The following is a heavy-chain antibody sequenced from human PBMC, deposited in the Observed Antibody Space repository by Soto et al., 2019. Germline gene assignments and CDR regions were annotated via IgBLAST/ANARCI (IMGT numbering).Heavy chain of an antibody. D-gene: IGHD3-10*01. J-gene: IGHJ3*02. CDR3: ARGDVLLWFGEPTPTAFDI. CDR2: ISAYNGNT. CDR1: GYTFTSYG. V-gene: IGHV1-18*01. Sequence: APVKVSCKASGYTFTSYGISWVRQAPGQGLEWMGWISAYNGNTNYAQKLQGRVTMTTDTSTSTAYMELRSLRSDDTAVYYCARGDVLLWFGEPTPTAFDIWGQGTMVTVS.